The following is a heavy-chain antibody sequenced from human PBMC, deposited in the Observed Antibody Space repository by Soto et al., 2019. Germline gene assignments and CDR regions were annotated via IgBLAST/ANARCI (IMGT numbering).Heavy chain of an antibody. J-gene: IGHJ4*02. CDR3: ARLDTTRLLFDY. CDR1: GGSFSSYC. V-gene: IGHV4-59*01. CDR2: IYYSGST. Sequence: SETMSLTCTVSGGSFSSYCWSWIRQPPGKGLEWIGYIYYSGSTNYNPSLKSRVTISVDTSKNQFSLKLSSVTAADTAVYYCARLDTTRLLFDYWGQGTLVTVSS. D-gene: IGHD4-17*01.